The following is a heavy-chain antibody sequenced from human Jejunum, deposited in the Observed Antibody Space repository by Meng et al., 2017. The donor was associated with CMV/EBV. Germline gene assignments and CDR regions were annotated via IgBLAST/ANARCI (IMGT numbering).Heavy chain of an antibody. V-gene: IGHV1-2*04. CDR2: INPNSGGT. D-gene: IGHD6-13*01. CDR1: GYTFTGYY. CDR3: ARDWEGSWAVFDY. Sequence: QGQLVQAGADVKKPGASVEFACKASGYTFTGYYMHWVRQAPGQGLEWMGWINPNSGGTNYAQKFQGWVTMTRNTSISTAYMELSRLRSDDTAVYYCARDWEGSWAVFDYWGQGTLVTVSS. J-gene: IGHJ4*02.